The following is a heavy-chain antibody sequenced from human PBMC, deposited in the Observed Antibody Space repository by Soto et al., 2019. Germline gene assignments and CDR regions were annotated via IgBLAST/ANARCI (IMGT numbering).Heavy chain of an antibody. CDR3: ARGYCSGGSCRRNWFDP. CDR2: IYHSGST. Sequence: SETLSLTCAVSGGSISSGGYSWSWIRQPPGKGLEWIGYIYHSGSTYYNPSLKSRVTISVDRSKNQFSLKLGSVTAADTAVYYCARGYCSGGSCRRNWFDPWGQGTLVTVSS. CDR1: GGSISSGGYS. D-gene: IGHD2-15*01. V-gene: IGHV4-30-2*01. J-gene: IGHJ5*02.